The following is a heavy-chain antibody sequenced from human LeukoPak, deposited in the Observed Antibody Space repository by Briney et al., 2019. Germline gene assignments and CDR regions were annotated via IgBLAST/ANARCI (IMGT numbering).Heavy chain of an antibody. J-gene: IGHJ4*02. V-gene: IGHV3-7*05. CDR2: IKQDGSEK. Sequence: GGSLRLSCAASGFTFSSYWMTWVRQAPGKGLEWVAKIKQDGSEKYYVDSVRGRFTISRDNAKNSLYLQMNSLGAEDTAVYYCARRGTSSSWAHFDYWGQGTLVTVSS. CDR3: ARRGTSSSWAHFDY. CDR1: GFTFSSYW. D-gene: IGHD6-13*01.